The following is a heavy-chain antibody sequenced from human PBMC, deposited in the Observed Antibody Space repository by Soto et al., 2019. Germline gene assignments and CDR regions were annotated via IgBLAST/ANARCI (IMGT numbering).Heavy chain of an antibody. CDR1: GFTFNNYA. CDR3: AKDRHNWNFFFDF. Sequence: GGSLRLSCAASGFTFNNYAMGWVRQAPGKGLEWVSAISAAGGNTYHADTVKGRFTICRDNSKNTLYLQMNSLRAEDTAVYFCAKDRHNWNFFFDFWGQGTLVTVSS. J-gene: IGHJ4*02. V-gene: IGHV3-23*01. D-gene: IGHD1-7*01. CDR2: ISAAGGNT.